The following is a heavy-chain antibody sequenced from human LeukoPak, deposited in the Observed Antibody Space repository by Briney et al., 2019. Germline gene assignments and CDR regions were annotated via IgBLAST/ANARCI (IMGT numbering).Heavy chain of an antibody. J-gene: IGHJ4*02. CDR3: ARAPRFILTGYYMDY. D-gene: IGHD3-9*01. CDR2: INPNSGGT. V-gene: IGHV1-2*02. Sequence: WASVKVSCKASGYTFTGYYMHWVRQAPGQGLEWMGWINPNSGGTDYAQKFQGRVTMTTDTSTSTAYMELRSLRSDDTAVYYCARAPRFILTGYYMDYWGQGTLVTVSS. CDR1: GYTFTGYY.